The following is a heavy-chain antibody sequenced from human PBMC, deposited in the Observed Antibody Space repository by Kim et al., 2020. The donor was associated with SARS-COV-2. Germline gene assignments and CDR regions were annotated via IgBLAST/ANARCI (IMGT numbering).Heavy chain of an antibody. J-gene: IGHJ4*02. Sequence: YSTSLKTRLTISKDTSKNQVVLTMTNMDPVDTATYYCARIRENSSGIDYWGQGTLVTVSS. CDR3: ARIRENSSGIDY. V-gene: IGHV2-70*01. D-gene: IGHD6-25*01.